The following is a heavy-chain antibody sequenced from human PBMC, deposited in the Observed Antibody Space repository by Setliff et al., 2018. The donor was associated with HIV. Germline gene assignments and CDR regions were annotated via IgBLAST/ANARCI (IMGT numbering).Heavy chain of an antibody. V-gene: IGHV4-4*07. CDR1: GGSITTYY. CDR2: IYPTGST. Sequence: SETLSLTCTVSGGSITTYYWSWIRQPAGKGLELIGHIYPTGSTDYNPSLKSRVTMSIDTSKNQFSLKLSSMTAADTALYYCAREVDNPRDAFDIWAQGTMVTVSS. J-gene: IGHJ3*02. CDR3: AREVDNPRDAFDI.